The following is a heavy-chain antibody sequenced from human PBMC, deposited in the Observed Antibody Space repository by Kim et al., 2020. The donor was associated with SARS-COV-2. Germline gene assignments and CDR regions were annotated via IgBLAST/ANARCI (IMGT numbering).Heavy chain of an antibody. Sequence: SITNYADSVKGRFTISRDNTKNTLYLQLNSPRAEDTAVYYCARGGTTGLAYWGQGTLVTVSS. D-gene: IGHD1-1*01. V-gene: IGHV3-74*01. CDR3: ARGGTTGLAY. J-gene: IGHJ4*02. CDR2: SIT.